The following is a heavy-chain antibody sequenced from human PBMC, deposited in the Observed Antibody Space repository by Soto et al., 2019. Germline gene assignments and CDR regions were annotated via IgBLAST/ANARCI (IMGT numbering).Heavy chain of an antibody. D-gene: IGHD1-26*01. CDR2: INPNSGGT. CDR1: GYTFTGYY. CDR3: ARSPNPWELLYPYFDY. V-gene: IGHV1-2*02. J-gene: IGHJ4*02. Sequence: ASVKVSCKASGYTFTGYYMHWVRQAPGQGLEWMGWINPNSGGTNYAQKFQGRVTMTRDTSISTAYMELSRLRSDDTAVYYCARSPNPWELLYPYFDYWGQGTLVTVSS.